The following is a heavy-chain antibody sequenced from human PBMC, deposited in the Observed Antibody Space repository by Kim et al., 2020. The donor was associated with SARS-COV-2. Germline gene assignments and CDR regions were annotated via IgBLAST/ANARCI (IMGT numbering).Heavy chain of an antibody. D-gene: IGHD2-21*02. Sequence: GESLKISCKGSGYSFTSYWIGWVRQMPGKGLEWMGIIYPGDSDTRYSPSFQGQVTISADKSISTAYLQWSSLKASDTAMYYCARHRHCGGDCYSGDFDYWGQGTLVTVSS. J-gene: IGHJ4*02. CDR1: GYSFTSYW. V-gene: IGHV5-51*01. CDR2: IYPGDSDT. CDR3: ARHRHCGGDCYSGDFDY.